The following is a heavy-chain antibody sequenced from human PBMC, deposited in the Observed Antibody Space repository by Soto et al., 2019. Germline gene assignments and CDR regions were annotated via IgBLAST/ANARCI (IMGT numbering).Heavy chain of an antibody. V-gene: IGHV3-23*01. CDR1: GFTFSNYA. Sequence: GGSLRLSCAAFGFTFSNYAMSWVRQAPGTGLQWVSAIDGGGTKTYYADSVKGRFTISRDNSMNTLYLQMDSLRAEDTAIYYCTKEHSNYPDNWFDPWGQGTRVTVSS. CDR3: TKEHSNYPDNWFDP. CDR2: IDGGGTKT. J-gene: IGHJ5*02. D-gene: IGHD4-4*01.